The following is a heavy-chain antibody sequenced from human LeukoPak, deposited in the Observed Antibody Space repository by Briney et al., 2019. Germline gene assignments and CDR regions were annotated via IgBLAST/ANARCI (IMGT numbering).Heavy chain of an antibody. CDR1: GGSISSYY. CDR3: AGSMAVAGLSFDY. Sequence: SETLSLTCTVSGGSISSYYWSWIRQPPGKGLEWIGYIYYSGSTNYNPSLKSRVTISVDTSKNQFSLKLSSVTATDTAVYYCAGSMAVAGLSFDYWGQGTLVTVSS. J-gene: IGHJ4*02. V-gene: IGHV4-59*01. CDR2: IYYSGST. D-gene: IGHD6-19*01.